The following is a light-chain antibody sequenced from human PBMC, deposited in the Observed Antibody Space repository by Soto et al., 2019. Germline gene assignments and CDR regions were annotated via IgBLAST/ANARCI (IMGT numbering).Light chain of an antibody. J-gene: IGKJ4*01. CDR3: QQRSSWPPPT. V-gene: IGKV3-11*01. Sequence: IVLTQSPATLSLSPGERATLSWRASQSVSSYLAWYQQKPGQAPRLLIYDASNRATGIPPRFSGSGSGTDFTLTISSLEPEDFAVYYCQQRSSWPPPTFGGGTKVDIK. CDR2: DAS. CDR1: QSVSSY.